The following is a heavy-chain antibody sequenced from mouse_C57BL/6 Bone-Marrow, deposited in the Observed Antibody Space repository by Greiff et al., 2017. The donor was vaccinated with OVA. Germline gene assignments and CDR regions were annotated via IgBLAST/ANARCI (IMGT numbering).Heavy chain of an antibody. CDR1: GYSITSGYY. Sequence: EVHLVESGPGLVKPSQSLSLTCSVTGYSITSGYYWNWIRQFPGNKLEWMGYISYDGSNNYNPSLKNRISITRDTSKNQFLLKLNSVTTEDTATYYCARDYGSSPAWFAYWGQGTLVTVSA. CDR2: ISYDGSN. D-gene: IGHD1-1*01. J-gene: IGHJ3*01. CDR3: ARDYGSSPAWFAY. V-gene: IGHV3-6*01.